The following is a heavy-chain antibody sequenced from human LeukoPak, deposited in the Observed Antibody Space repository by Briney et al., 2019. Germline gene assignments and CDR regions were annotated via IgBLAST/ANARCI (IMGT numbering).Heavy chain of an antibody. CDR3: AGGGRINYYDPSNWFDP. J-gene: IGHJ5*02. V-gene: IGHV3-33*01. CDR2: IWYDGSNK. D-gene: IGHD3-22*01. Sequence: PGGSLRLSCAASGFTFSSYGMHWVRQAPGKGLEWVAVIWYDGSNKYYADSVKGRFTISRDNSKNTLYLQMNSLRAEDTAVYYCAGGGRINYYDPSNWFDPWGQGTLVTVSS. CDR1: GFTFSSYG.